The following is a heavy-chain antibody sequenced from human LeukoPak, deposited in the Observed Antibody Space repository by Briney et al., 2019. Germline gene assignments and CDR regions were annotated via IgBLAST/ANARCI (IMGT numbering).Heavy chain of an antibody. Sequence: SETLSLTCTVSGGSISSYYWSWIRQPPGKGLEWIGYIYYSGSTNYNPSLKSRVTISVDTSKNQFSLKLSSVTAADTAVYYCARQGIAAAGSPFEYWGQGTLVTVSS. CDR3: ARQGIAAAGSPFEY. CDR2: IYYSGST. V-gene: IGHV4-59*08. J-gene: IGHJ4*02. D-gene: IGHD6-13*01. CDR1: GGSISSYY.